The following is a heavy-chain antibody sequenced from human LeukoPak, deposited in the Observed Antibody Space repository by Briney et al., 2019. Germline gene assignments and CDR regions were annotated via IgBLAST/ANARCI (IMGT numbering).Heavy chain of an antibody. CDR1: GFTFSNYA. J-gene: IGHJ6*03. Sequence: GGSLRLSSEASGFTFSNYAMNWVRQAPGKGLEWVSTISGSADSVRGRFTISRDNSKNTLYLQMNSLRAEDTAVYYCTRGATYYYYFMDVWGKGTTVTVSS. CDR2: ISGS. V-gene: IGHV3-21*04. CDR3: TRGATYYYYFMDV.